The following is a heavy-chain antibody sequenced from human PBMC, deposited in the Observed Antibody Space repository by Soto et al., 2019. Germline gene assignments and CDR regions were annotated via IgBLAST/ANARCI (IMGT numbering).Heavy chain of an antibody. J-gene: IGHJ6*04. CDR3: TRDDVHFNGDRYYGVPMDV. CDR2: IQSGGTT. D-gene: IGHD2-8*01. V-gene: IGHV3-66*01. Sequence: EVQLVESGGDLVQPGGSLRLSCAASGFSVSSKYMSWVRQAPGKGLEWVSLIQSGGTTYYAGSVKGRFTISRDYSENTLFLQMKSLRVEDTAVDDGTRDDVHFNGDRYYGVPMDVWVKGSTVTVSA. CDR1: GFSVSSKY.